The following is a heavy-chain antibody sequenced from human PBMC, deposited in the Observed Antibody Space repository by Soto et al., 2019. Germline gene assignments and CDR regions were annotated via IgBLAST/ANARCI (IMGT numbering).Heavy chain of an antibody. J-gene: IGHJ4*02. CDR2: IWYDGSNK. CDR3: ARPNVEGGELLFFDY. CDR1: GFTFSSYG. Sequence: QVQLVESGGGVVQPGRSLRLSCAASGFTFSSYGMHWVRQAPGKGLEWVAVIWYDGSNKYYADSVKGRFTISRDNSKNTLYLQMNSLRAEDTAVYYCARPNVEGGELLFFDYWGQGTLVTVSS. D-gene: IGHD1-26*01. V-gene: IGHV3-33*01.